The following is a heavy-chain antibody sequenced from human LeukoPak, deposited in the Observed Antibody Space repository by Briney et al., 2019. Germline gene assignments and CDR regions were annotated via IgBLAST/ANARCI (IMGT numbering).Heavy chain of an antibody. J-gene: IGHJ6*03. CDR2: IRYDGSNK. D-gene: IGHD3-10*01. CDR3: ARVITMVRGARNYYYYYYMDV. V-gene: IGHV3-30*02. CDR1: GFTFSSYG. Sequence: GGSLRLSCAASGFTFSSYGMHWVRQAPGKGLEWVAFIRYDGSNKYYADSVKGRFTISRDNSKNTLYLQMNSLRAEDTAVYYCARVITMVRGARNYYYYYYMDVWGKGTTVTISS.